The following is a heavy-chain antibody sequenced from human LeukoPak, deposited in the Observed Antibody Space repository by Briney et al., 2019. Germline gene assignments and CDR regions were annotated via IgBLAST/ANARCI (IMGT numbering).Heavy chain of an antibody. J-gene: IGHJ4*02. D-gene: IGHD3-22*01. Sequence: TGGSLRLSCVASGFTLSSYAMSWVRQAPGKGLEWVSAISGSGVTTHYAGSVKGRFSISRDNSKNTLYLQMNSLRAEDTAVYYCARGSTYYDSSGQVPFDYWGQGTLVTVSS. CDR3: ARGSTYYDSSGQVPFDY. CDR2: ISGSGVTT. V-gene: IGHV3-23*01. CDR1: GFTLSSYA.